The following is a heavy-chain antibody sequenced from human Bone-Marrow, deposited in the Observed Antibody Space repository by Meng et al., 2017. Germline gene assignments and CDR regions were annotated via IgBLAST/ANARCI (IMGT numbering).Heavy chain of an antibody. CDR3: ARARPRDYYYDMDV. CDR1: GFTFSSYG. D-gene: IGHD6-6*01. J-gene: IGHJ6*02. Sequence: GESLKISCAASGFTFSSYGMHWVRQAPGKGLEWVAVIWYDGNNKYYADSVKGRFTISRDNSKNTLYLQMNSLRAEDTAVYYCARARPRDYYYDMDVWGQGTTVTVSS. CDR2: IWYDGNNK. V-gene: IGHV3-33*01.